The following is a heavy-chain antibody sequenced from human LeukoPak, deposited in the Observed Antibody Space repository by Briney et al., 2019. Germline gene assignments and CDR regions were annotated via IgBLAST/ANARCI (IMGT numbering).Heavy chain of an antibody. CDR3: ARGQTPCPRTCLDY. J-gene: IGHJ4*02. D-gene: IGHD1-14*01. CDR1: GFTLSSYW. CDR2: INQDGSEE. V-gene: IGHV3-7*04. Sequence: GGSLRLSCVGSGFTLSSYWTTRVRQAPGKGLEWVANINQDGSEENYVDSVRGRFTISRDNARNSLSLQMNSLRAEDTAVYYCARGQTPCPRTCLDYWGQGTLVTVSS.